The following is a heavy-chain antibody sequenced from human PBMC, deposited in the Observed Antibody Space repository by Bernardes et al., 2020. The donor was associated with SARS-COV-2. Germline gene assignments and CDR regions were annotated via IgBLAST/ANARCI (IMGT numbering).Heavy chain of an antibody. CDR2: INPNSGGT. V-gene: IGHV1-2*04. J-gene: IGHJ3*02. Sequence: ASVKVSCKASGYTFTGYYMHWVRQAPGQGLEWMGWINPNSGGTNYAQKFQGWVTMTRDTSISTAYLERSSLRSDAPAVYYCARLATQSSGWYSDAFDIWGQGTMVTVSS. D-gene: IGHD6-19*01. CDR1: GYTFTGYY. CDR3: ARLATQSSGWYSDAFDI.